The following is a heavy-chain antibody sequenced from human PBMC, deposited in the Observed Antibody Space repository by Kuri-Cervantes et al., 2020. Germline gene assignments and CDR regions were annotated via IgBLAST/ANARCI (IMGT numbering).Heavy chain of an antibody. D-gene: IGHD6-19*01. CDR3: AKDPPAVASTGAWFDP. V-gene: IGHV3-11*01. CDR2: ISSSGSTI. CDR1: GFTFSDYY. J-gene: IGHJ5*02. Sequence: GESLKISCAASGFTFSDYYMSWIRQAPGKGLEWVSYISSSGSTIYYADSVKGRFTISRDNSRNTLYLQMNSLRAEDTALYYCAKDPPAVASTGAWFDPWGQGTLVTVSS.